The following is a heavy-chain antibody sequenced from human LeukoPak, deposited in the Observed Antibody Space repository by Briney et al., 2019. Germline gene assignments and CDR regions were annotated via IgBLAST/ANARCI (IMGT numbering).Heavy chain of an antibody. CDR2: IYYSGDT. CDR3: ARSSAAEGPTHNWFGP. Sequence: SETLSLTCSVSGGSISSTSNYWGWIRQPPGKGLEWIGSIYYSGDTYYNPSLRSRVIISVDTSKNQFSLKLTSVTAADTAAYYCARSSAAEGPTHNWFGPWGQGTLVTVPS. V-gene: IGHV4-39*01. J-gene: IGHJ5*02. D-gene: IGHD6-13*01. CDR1: GGSISSTSNY.